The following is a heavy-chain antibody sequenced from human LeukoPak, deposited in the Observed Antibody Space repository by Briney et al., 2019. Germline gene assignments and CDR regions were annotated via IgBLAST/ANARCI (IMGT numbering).Heavy chain of an antibody. Sequence: ASVKVSCKASGYTFTSYYMHWVRQAPGQGLEWMGIINPSGGSTSYAQKFQGRVTMTRDMSTSTVYMELSSLRSEDTAVYYCARAPTVTTAFDFWGQGTMVTVSS. CDR2: INPSGGST. D-gene: IGHD4-17*01. J-gene: IGHJ3*01. CDR3: ARAPTVTTAFDF. V-gene: IGHV1-46*01. CDR1: GYTFTSYY.